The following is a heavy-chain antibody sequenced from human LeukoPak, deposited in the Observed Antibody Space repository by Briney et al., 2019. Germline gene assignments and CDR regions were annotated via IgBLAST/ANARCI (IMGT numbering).Heavy chain of an antibody. D-gene: IGHD2-15*01. Sequence: PRGSLRLSCAASGFTFSDYYMSWIRQAPGKGLEWVSYISSSSSYTNYADSVKGRFTISRDNAKNSLYLQMNSLRAEDTAVYYCARVVRIKFCNGGSCRDAFDIWGQGTMVTVSS. J-gene: IGHJ3*02. CDR3: ARVVRIKFCNGGSCRDAFDI. CDR1: GFTFSDYY. CDR2: ISSSSSYT. V-gene: IGHV3-11*06.